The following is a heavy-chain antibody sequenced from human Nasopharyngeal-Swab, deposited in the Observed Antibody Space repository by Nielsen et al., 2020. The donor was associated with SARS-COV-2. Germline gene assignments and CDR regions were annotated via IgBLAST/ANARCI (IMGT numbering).Heavy chain of an antibody. V-gene: IGHV1-18*01. Sequence: ASVKVFCKASGYIFADYGITWVRQAPGQGLEWMGWISGYNDKINYAQKFQGRVTMTTDTSTNTAYMELRSLRSDDTAVYYCARVRHPIWFDPWGQGTLVTVSS. CDR1: GYIFADYG. CDR3: ARVRHPIWFDP. CDR2: ISGYNDKI. J-gene: IGHJ5*02.